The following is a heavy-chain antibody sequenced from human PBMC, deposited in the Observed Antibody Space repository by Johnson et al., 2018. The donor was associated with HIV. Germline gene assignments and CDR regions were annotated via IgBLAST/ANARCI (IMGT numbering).Heavy chain of an antibody. CDR2: ISYDGSNK. CDR3: ARDSIIWGYTAIVEGAFDI. Sequence: QVQLVESGGGMVQPGRSLRLSCAASGFTFSSYAMHWVRQAPGKGLEWVAVISYDGSNKYYADSVKGRFTISRDNSKNTLYLQMNSLRAEDTAFYYCARDSIIWGYTAIVEGAFDIWGQGTMVTVSS. V-gene: IGHV3-30*04. CDR1: GFTFSSYA. D-gene: IGHD5-18*01. J-gene: IGHJ3*02.